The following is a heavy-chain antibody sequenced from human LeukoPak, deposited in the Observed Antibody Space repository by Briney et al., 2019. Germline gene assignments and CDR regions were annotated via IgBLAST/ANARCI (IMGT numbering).Heavy chain of an antibody. CDR3: ARLGVITMNAFDI. V-gene: IGHV4-34*01. D-gene: IGHD3-22*01. CDR2: INHSGST. Sequence: SETLSLTCAVYGGSFSGYYWIWIRQPPGKGLEWIGEINHSGSTNYNPSLKSRVTISVDTSKNQFSLKLSSVTAADTAVYYCARLGVITMNAFDIWGQGTMVTVSS. J-gene: IGHJ3*02. CDR1: GGSFSGYY.